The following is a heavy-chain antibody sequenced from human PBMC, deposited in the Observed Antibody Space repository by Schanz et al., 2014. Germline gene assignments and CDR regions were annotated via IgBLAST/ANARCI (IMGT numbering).Heavy chain of an antibody. CDR2: ITGASDHI. CDR1: GLIFSNYV. CDR3: AKKVPAYNPFDS. V-gene: IGHV3-23*01. Sequence: EVQLLESGGGLVQPGGSLKLSCAASGLIFSNYVMSWVRQAPGKGLEWVSGITGASDHIDYAESVKGRFTISRDNSKNTLDLQMNSLRAEDTAVYFCAKKVPAYNPFDSWGQGTLXTVSS. D-gene: IGHD1-1*01. J-gene: IGHJ4*02.